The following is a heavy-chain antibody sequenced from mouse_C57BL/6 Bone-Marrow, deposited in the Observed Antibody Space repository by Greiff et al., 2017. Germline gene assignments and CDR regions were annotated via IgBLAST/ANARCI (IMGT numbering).Heavy chain of an antibody. CDR2: IDPNSGGT. Sequence: QVQLQQPGAELVKPGASVKLSCKASGYTFTSYWMHWVKQRPGRGLEWIGRIDPNSGGTKYNEKFKSKATLTVDKHSSTAYMRRSSLTSEDSAVYYCAGRPPAVAPGYFDVWGTGTTVTVSA. J-gene: IGHJ1*03. D-gene: IGHD1-1*01. V-gene: IGHV1-72*01. CDR1: GYTFTSYW. CDR3: AGRPPAVAPGYFDV.